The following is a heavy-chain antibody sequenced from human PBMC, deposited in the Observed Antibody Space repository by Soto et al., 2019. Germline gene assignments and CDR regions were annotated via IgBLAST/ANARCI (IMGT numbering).Heavy chain of an antibody. CDR1: GFTFSSYA. CDR2: ISYDGSNK. D-gene: IGHD3-9*01. J-gene: IGHJ6*02. Sequence: PGGSLRLSCAASGFTFSSYAMHWVRQAPGKGLEWVAVISYDGSNKYYADSVKGRFTISRDNSKNTLYLRMNSLRDEDTAVYYCARDGVQLRYFDWSLSGYYYGMDVWGQGTTVTVS. CDR3: ARDGVQLRYFDWSLSGYYYGMDV. V-gene: IGHV3-30-3*01.